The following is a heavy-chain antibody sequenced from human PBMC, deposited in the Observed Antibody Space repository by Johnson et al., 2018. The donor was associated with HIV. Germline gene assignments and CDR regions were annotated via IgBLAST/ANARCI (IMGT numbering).Heavy chain of an antibody. CDR3: AREGDAFDI. CDR1: GFTFSSYA. CDR2: ISYDGRNK. V-gene: IGHV3-30*14. J-gene: IGHJ3*02. Sequence: QVQLVESGGGVVQPGRSLRLSCAASGFTFSSYAMHWVRQAPGKGLEWVAVISYDGRNKYYADSVKGRFTISRDNSKNTLYLQMGSLRAEDMAVYYCAREGDAFDIWGQGTMVTVSS.